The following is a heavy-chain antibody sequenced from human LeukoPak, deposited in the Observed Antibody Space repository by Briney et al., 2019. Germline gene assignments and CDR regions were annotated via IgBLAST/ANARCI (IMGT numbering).Heavy chain of an antibody. J-gene: IGHJ6*02. CDR1: GFTFSSYG. CDR2: IWYDGSNK. Sequence: GGSLRLSCATSGFTFSSYGMHWVRQAPGKGLEWVAVIWYDGSNKYYADSVKGRFTISRDNSKNTLYLQMNSLRAEDTAVYYCARDRGDDYVSAGMDVWGQGTTVTVSS. D-gene: IGHD3-16*01. V-gene: IGHV3-33*08. CDR3: ARDRGDDYVSAGMDV.